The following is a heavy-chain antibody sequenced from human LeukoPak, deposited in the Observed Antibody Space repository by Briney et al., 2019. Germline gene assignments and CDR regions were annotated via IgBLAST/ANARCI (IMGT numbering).Heavy chain of an antibody. Sequence: GGSLRLSCAASGFTFSSYAMSWLRQAPGKGLEWVSGISGSGGSTYYADSVKGRFTISRDNSKNTLYLQMNSLRAEDTAVYYCAKGKFGAFGCFDPWGQGTLVTVSS. CDR1: GFTFSSYA. D-gene: IGHD3-10*01. J-gene: IGHJ5*02. CDR3: AKGKFGAFGCFDP. CDR2: ISGSGGST. V-gene: IGHV3-23*01.